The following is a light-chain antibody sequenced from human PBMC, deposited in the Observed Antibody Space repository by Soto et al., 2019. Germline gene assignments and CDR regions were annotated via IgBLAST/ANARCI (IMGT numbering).Light chain of an antibody. CDR1: QSLLHSNGYNY. Sequence: DIVMTQSPLSLPVTXXEPAXISCKCSQSLLHSNGYNYLDWYLQKPGQSPQXXIYLGSNRASGVPDRFSGSGSGTDFTLKISRVEAEDVGVYYCMQALQTPITFGQGTRLEI. CDR3: MQALQTPIT. J-gene: IGKJ5*01. V-gene: IGKV2-28*01. CDR2: LGS.